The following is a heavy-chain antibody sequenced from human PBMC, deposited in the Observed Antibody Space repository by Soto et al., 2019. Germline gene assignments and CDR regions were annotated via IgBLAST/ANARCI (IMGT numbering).Heavy chain of an antibody. CDR1: GGSFSTYY. J-gene: IGHJ3*02. CDR3: ARGGSNDWQVALDI. Sequence: QLQQWGAGLLKPSETLSLTCVVSGGSFSTYYYNWIRQSPGKGLEWLGEINHSGHNNYSPSLKSRVTMSLDTSKNQFSLKLTSVTAADTAVYYCARGGSNDWQVALDIWGQGTMVTVSS. V-gene: IGHV4-34*01. D-gene: IGHD3-9*01. CDR2: INHSGHN.